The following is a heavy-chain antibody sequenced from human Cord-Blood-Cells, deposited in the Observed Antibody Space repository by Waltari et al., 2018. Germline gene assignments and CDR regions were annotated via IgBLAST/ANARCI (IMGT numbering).Heavy chain of an antibody. V-gene: IGHV3-30-3*01. CDR2: ISYDGSNK. D-gene: IGHD1-26*01. J-gene: IGHJ5*02. CDR3: SGELLNWFDP. Sequence: QVQLVESGGGVVQPGRSLRLSCAASGFTFSSHARHWVRQAPGKGLEWVAVISYDGSNKYYADSVKGRFTISRDNSKNTLYLQMNSLRAEDTAVYYCSGELLNWFDPWGQGTLVTVSS. CDR1: GFTFSSHA.